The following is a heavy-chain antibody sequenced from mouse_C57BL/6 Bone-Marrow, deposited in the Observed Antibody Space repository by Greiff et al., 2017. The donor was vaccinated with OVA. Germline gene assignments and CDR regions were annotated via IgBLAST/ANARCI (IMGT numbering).Heavy chain of an antibody. D-gene: IGHD3-3*01. Sequence: EVKVVESGGGLVQPKGSLKLSCAASGFSFNTYAMNWVRQAPGKGLEWVARIRSKSNNYATYYADSVKDRFTISRDDSESMLYLQMNNLKTEDTAMYYCVRHRGGFAYWGQGTLVTVSA. CDR1: GFSFNTYA. V-gene: IGHV10-1*01. CDR3: VRHRGGFAY. J-gene: IGHJ3*01. CDR2: IRSKSNNYAT.